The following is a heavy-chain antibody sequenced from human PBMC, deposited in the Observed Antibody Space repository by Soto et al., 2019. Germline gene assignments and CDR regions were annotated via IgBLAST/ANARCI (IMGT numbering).Heavy chain of an antibody. J-gene: IGHJ4*02. Sequence: QVQLVQSGAEVKKPGASVKVSCKASGYTFTSYGISWVRQAPGQGLEWMGWISAYNGNTNYSQKLQGRVTMTTDTSXSXVHMELRSRGSDDRAADSWARGACPGRGSGACDRDSRGQGTPVPVSS. V-gene: IGHV1-18*01. D-gene: IGHD3-10*01. CDR1: GYTFTSYG. CDR3: ARGACPGRGSGACDRDS. CDR2: ISAYNGNT.